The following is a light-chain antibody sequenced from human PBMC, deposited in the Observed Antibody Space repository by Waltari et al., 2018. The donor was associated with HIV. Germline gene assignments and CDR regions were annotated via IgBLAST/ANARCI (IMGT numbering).Light chain of an antibody. V-gene: IGLV1-44*01. CDR3: ATWDDSLNGWV. J-gene: IGLJ3*02. Sequence: QSVLTQPPSASGTPGQRVTISCSGRTSNIATNTVNWYQQLPGTAPKLLIYTNNQRPSGVPARFSGSKSGTSASLAISGLQSDDDADYYCATWDDSLNGWVFGGGTRLTVL. CDR1: TSNIATNT. CDR2: TNN.